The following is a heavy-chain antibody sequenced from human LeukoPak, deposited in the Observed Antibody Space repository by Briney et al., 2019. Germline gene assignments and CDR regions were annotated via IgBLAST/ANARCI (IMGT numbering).Heavy chain of an antibody. Sequence: ASVKVSCKASGYTFTSYAISWVRQAPGQGLEWMGGIIPIFGTANYAQKFQGRVTITADESTSTAYMELSSLRSEDTAVYYCANAGYSSGWYGYWGQGTLVTVSS. V-gene: IGHV1-69*13. CDR3: ANAGYSSGWYGY. D-gene: IGHD6-19*01. CDR2: IIPIFGTA. J-gene: IGHJ4*02. CDR1: GYTFTSYA.